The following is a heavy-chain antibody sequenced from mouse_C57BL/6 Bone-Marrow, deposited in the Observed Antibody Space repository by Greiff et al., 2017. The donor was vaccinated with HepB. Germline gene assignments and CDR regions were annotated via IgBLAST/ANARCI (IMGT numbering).Heavy chain of an antibody. J-gene: IGHJ4*01. V-gene: IGHV1-47*01. CDR3: ARKGWFYAMDY. D-gene: IGHD3-3*01. CDR2: FHPFNDDT. CDR1: GYTFTTYP. Sequence: QVQLQQPGTELVKPGASVKLSCKASGYTFTTYPIEWMKQNHGKSLEWIGNFHPFNDDTKYNEKFKGKATLTVEKSSSTVYLELSRLTSDDSAVYYCARKGWFYAMDYWGQGTSVTVSS.